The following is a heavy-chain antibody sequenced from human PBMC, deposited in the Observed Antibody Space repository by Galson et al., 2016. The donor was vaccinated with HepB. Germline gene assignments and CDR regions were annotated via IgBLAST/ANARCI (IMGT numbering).Heavy chain of an antibody. CDR2: ISSDGNTT. D-gene: IGHD6-19*01. Sequence: SLRLSCAASGFTFSDYYMHWVRQGSGRGLMWVSRISSDGNTTTYADSVKGRFTISRDNAKNTLYLQMNSLRAEDTAMYFCTRDLATVADTWFDPWGQATLVTVSS. CDR3: TRDLATVADTWFDP. CDR1: GFTFSDYY. J-gene: IGHJ5*02. V-gene: IGHV3-74*01.